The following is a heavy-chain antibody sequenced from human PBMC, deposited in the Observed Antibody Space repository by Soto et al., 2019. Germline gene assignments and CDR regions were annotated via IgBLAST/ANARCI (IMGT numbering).Heavy chain of an antibody. Sequence: QVQLVESGGGVVQPGGSLRLSCAASGFTFSNYGMHWVRQAPGKGLEWVAVIWYDGSNKYYADSVKGRFTISRDNSKNTLYLQMSSLRAEDTGVYYCARDRIATASSHYFDYWGQGTLVTVSS. CDR3: ARDRIATASSHYFDY. D-gene: IGHD6-13*01. V-gene: IGHV3-33*01. CDR2: IWYDGSNK. CDR1: GFTFSNYG. J-gene: IGHJ4*02.